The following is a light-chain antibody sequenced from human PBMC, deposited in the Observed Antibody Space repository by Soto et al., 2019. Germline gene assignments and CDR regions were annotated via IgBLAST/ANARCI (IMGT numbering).Light chain of an antibody. CDR3: QQAYSFPIT. CDR1: QSISSW. V-gene: IGKV1-5*01. CDR2: DAS. J-gene: IGKJ5*01. Sequence: DIQMTQSPSTLSASVGDRVTITCRASQSISSWLAWYQQKPGKAPKLLIYDASSLQSGVPSRFSGSGSGTEFTLTITDLQPEDFATYYCQQAYSFPITFGQGTRLEMK.